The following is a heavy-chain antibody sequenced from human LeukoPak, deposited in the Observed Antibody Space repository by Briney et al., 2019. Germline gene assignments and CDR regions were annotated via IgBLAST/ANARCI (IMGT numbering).Heavy chain of an antibody. CDR1: GFTFSDYY. D-gene: IGHD5-18*01. V-gene: IGHV3-11*01. J-gene: IGHJ4*02. CDR2: ISSSGRTI. Sequence: PGGSLRLSCAASGFTFSDYYMSWIRQAPGKGLEWVSYISSSGRTIYYADSVKGRFTISRDNAKNSLYLQMNSLRAEDTAVYYCASSYTAMVLFDYWGQGTLVTVSS. CDR3: ASSYTAMVLFDY.